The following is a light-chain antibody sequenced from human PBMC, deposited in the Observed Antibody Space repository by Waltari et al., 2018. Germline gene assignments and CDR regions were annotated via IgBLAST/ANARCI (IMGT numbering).Light chain of an antibody. J-gene: IGKJ1*01. V-gene: IGKV3-20*01. CDR2: GAS. CDR1: QSVSSSY. CDR3: QQYGSSPWT. Sequence: EIVLTQCPGTLSLSPGARATLSCRASQSVSSSYLAWYQQKPGQAPRLLIYGASSRATGIPDRFSGSGSGTDFTLTISRLEPEDFAVYYCQQYGSSPWTFGQGTKVEIK.